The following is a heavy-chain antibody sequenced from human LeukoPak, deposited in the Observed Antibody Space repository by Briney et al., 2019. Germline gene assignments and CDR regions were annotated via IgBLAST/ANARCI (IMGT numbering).Heavy chain of an antibody. CDR1: GGSISDYY. CDR2: IYYSGSA. Sequence: PAETLSLTCTVSGGSISDYYWGWIRQPPGKGLEWIGYIYYSGSANYNPSLQSRVTISVDTSKNQFSLKLNSVTAADTAVYYCARQNFYDSGAYYGLYYFDYWGQGTLVTVSS. D-gene: IGHD3-22*01. J-gene: IGHJ4*02. V-gene: IGHV4-59*08. CDR3: ARQNFYDSGAYYGLYYFDY.